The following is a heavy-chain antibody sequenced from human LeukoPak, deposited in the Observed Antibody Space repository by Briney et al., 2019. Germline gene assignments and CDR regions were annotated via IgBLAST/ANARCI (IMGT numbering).Heavy chain of an antibody. CDR1: GFTFSSYW. CDR2: INSDGSST. Sequence: GGSLRLSCAASGFTFSSYWMHWVRQAPGKGLVWVSRINSDGSSTSYADSVKGRFTISRDNAKNTLYLQMNSLRAEDTAVYYCAKASKSANYDFWSGPYYFDYWGQGTLVTVSS. CDR3: AKASKSANYDFWSGPYYFDY. V-gene: IGHV3-74*01. J-gene: IGHJ4*02. D-gene: IGHD3-3*01.